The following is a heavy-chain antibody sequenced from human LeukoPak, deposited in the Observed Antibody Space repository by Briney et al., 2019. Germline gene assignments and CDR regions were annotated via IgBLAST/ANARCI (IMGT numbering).Heavy chain of an antibody. CDR3: ARFLGYSSGWTGDFDY. D-gene: IGHD6-19*01. CDR1: GYTFTGYY. J-gene: IGHJ4*02. V-gene: IGHV1-2*02. Sequence: ASVKVCCKASGYTFTGYYMHWVRQAPGQGLEWMGWINPNSGGTNYAQKFQGRVTMTRDTSTSTAYMELRSLRSDDTAVYYCARFLGYSSGWTGDFDYWGQGTLVTVSS. CDR2: INPNSGGT.